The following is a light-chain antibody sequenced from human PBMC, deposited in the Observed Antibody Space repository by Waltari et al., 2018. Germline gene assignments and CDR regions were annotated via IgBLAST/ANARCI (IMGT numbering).Light chain of an antibody. V-gene: IGKV3-20*01. CDR1: QSVTSSF. CDR2: GAS. Sequence: EIVLTQSPGTLSLSPGERATLSCRARQSVTSSFLAWYQQQPGQAPMLLIYGASSRATGIPDRLSGRGSGTDFTLTISRLEAEDFAVYFCQQYGSSPGYTFGQGTKLEIK. CDR3: QQYGSSPGYT. J-gene: IGKJ2*01.